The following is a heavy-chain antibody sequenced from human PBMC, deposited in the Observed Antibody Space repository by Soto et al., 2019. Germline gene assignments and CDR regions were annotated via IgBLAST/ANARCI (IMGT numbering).Heavy chain of an antibody. V-gene: IGHV3-33*01. CDR3: ARDRLITYGAKIAPDH. D-gene: IGHD3-16*01. CDR2: IWYDGSYQ. CDR1: GFTFSDFG. J-gene: IGHJ5*02. Sequence: LRLSCKASGFTFSDFGMHWVRQAPGKGLEWVSAIWYDGSYQYYADPVRGRFTTSRDNSNNTLFLQMNSLRVEDTAVYYCARDRLITYGAKIAPDHWGQGALVTVSS.